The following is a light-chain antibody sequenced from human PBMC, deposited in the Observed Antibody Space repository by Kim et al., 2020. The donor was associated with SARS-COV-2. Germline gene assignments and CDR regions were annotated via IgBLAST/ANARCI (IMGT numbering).Light chain of an antibody. CDR1: RLGDKY. CDR2: QNN. V-gene: IGLV3-1*01. CDR3: QAWDGITV. Sequence: SYELTQPSSMSVSPGQTVTITCSGNRLGDKYVSWYQQKLGQPPLLVLYQNNKRPSGVPDYFSGSNSGNTATLTISAIRTMDEADYYCQAWDGITVFGGGT. J-gene: IGLJ2*01.